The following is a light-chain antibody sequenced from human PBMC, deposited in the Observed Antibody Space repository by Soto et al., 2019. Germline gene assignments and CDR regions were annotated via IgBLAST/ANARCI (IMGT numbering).Light chain of an antibody. V-gene: IGKV1-39*01. CDR2: AAS. Sequence: DLQMTQSPSSQSASVGDRVTITCRASQSINSYLNWYQQKPGQAPKLLIYAASSLQSGVPSRFSGSGSETDFTLTITSLQPDDFATYYCQQSFSTPRTFGQGTRVDI. CDR3: QQSFSTPRT. CDR1: QSINSY. J-gene: IGKJ1*01.